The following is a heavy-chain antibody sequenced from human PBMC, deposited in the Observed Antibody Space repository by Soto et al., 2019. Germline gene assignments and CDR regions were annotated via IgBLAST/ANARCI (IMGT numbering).Heavy chain of an antibody. CDR2: INSDGSST. CDR3: ARVGDYYDSSGYYVGVYFQH. J-gene: IGHJ1*01. V-gene: IGHV3-74*01. CDR1: GFTFSSYW. Sequence: GGSLRLSCAASGFTFSSYWMHWVRQAPGKGLVWVSRINSDGSSTSYADSVKGRFTISRDNAKNTLYLQMNSLRAEDTAVYYCARVGDYYDSSGYYVGVYFQHWGQGTLVTVSS. D-gene: IGHD3-22*01.